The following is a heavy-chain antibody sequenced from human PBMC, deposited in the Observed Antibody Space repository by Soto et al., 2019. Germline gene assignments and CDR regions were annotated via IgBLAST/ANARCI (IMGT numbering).Heavy chain of an antibody. CDR3: ARAKYSENFRYYYYGMDV. J-gene: IGHJ6*02. V-gene: IGHV3-48*02. Sequence: GGSLRLSCAAPVFSLSTYSRNWVRQAPGKGLEWVSYISSTSNTIYYADSVKGRFTISRDNAKNSLYLQMNSLKDEDTAVYYCARAKYSENFRYYYYGMDVWGQGTTVTVSS. D-gene: IGHD5-12*01. CDR1: VFSLSTYS. CDR2: ISSTSNTI.